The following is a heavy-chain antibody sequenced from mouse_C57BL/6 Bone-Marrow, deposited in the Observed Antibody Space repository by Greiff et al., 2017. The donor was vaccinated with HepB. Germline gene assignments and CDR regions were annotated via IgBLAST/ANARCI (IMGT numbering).Heavy chain of an antibody. Sequence: EVQVVESGGGLVQPKGSLKLSCAASGFTFNTYAMHWVRQAPGKGLEWVARIRSKSSNYATYYADSVKDRFTISRDDSQSMLYLQMNNLKTEDTAMYYCVRENDYYGSSYWFAYWGQGTLVTVSA. D-gene: IGHD1-1*01. CDR1: GFTFNTYA. V-gene: IGHV10-3*01. CDR3: VRENDYYGSSYWFAY. CDR2: IRSKSSNYAT. J-gene: IGHJ3*01.